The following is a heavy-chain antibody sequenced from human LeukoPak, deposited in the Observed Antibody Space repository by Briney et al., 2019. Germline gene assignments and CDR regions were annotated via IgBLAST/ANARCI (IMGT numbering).Heavy chain of an antibody. J-gene: IGHJ4*02. V-gene: IGHV3-30*02. Sequence: GGSLRLSCAASGFTFSTNGMHWVRQAPGKGLEWVAFVRSDGKNKYYAESVKGRFIISRDNSKNTLFLEMNSLRAEDTAVYYCAKEIICSSASCYDYWGQGTLVTVSS. CDR1: GFTFSTNG. CDR2: VRSDGKNK. CDR3: AKEIICSSASCYDY. D-gene: IGHD2-2*01.